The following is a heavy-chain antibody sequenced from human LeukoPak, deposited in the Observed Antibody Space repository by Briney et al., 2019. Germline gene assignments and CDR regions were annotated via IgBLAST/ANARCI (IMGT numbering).Heavy chain of an antibody. D-gene: IGHD3-10*01. J-gene: IGHJ6*03. CDR1: GYSFTSYW. CDR3: ARGAGYYGSGSSYYYYYMDV. CDR2: IYPGDSDT. Sequence: GESLKISCKGSGYSFTSYWIGWVRQMPGKGLEWMGIIYPGDSDTRYSPSFQGQVTISADKSISTAYLQWSSLKASDTAMYYCARGAGYYGSGSSYYYYYMDVWGKGTTVTISS. V-gene: IGHV5-51*01.